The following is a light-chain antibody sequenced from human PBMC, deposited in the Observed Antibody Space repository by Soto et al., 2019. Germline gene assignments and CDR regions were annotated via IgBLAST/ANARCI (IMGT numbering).Light chain of an antibody. Sequence: DIQMTQSPSSLSASIGDRVTLTCRASQSIGTNLNWYQQRPGKAPKPLIYAVSSLQSGVSSRFSGSGSGTDFTLSINSLQREDFATYYCQQTYSAPPLFGQGTK. CDR1: QSIGTN. V-gene: IGKV1-39*01. CDR3: QQTYSAPPL. J-gene: IGKJ1*01. CDR2: AVS.